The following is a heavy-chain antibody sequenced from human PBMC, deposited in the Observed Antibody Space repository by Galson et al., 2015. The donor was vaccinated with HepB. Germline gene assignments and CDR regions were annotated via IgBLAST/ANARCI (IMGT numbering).Heavy chain of an antibody. CDR3: ARGRPGPRIAAAGKNWFDP. J-gene: IGHJ5*02. CDR2: INPSGGST. CDR1: GYTFTSYY. D-gene: IGHD6-13*01. Sequence: SVKVSCKASGYTFTSYYMHWVRQAPGQGLEWMGIINPSGGSTSYAQKFQGRVTMTRDTSTSTVYMELSSLRSEDTAVYYCARGRPGPRIAAAGKNWFDPWGQGTLVTVSS. V-gene: IGHV1-46*01.